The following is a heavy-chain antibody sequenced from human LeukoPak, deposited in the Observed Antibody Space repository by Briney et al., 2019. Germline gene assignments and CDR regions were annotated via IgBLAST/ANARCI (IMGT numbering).Heavy chain of an antibody. Sequence: ASVKVSCTASGYTFTSYTMHWVRQAPGQRLEWMGWINVDNGNTKCSQKFQGRVTITRDTSASTAYMELSSLTSEDTAVYYCARDKAQWLASIDYWGQGTLVTVSS. J-gene: IGHJ4*02. CDR3: ARDKAQWLASIDY. D-gene: IGHD6-19*01. CDR1: GYTFTSYT. CDR2: INVDNGNT. V-gene: IGHV1-3*01.